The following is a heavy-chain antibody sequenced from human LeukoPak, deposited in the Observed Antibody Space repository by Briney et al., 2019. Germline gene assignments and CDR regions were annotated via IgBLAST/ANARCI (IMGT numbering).Heavy chain of an antibody. J-gene: IGHJ6*02. CDR1: GFTFSSDW. CDR3: AREAPAAAGTFYYYYGMDV. D-gene: IGHD6-13*01. V-gene: IGHV3-66*01. Sequence: GGSLRLSCAASGFTFSSDWMSWVRQAPGKGLEWVSVIYSGGSTYYADSVKGRFTISRDNSKNTLYLQMNSLRAEDTAVYYCAREAPAAAGTFYYYYGMDVWGQGTTVTVSS. CDR2: IYSGGST.